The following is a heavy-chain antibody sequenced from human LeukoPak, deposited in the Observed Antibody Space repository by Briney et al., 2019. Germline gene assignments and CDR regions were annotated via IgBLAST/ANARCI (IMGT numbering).Heavy chain of an antibody. V-gene: IGHV3-11*06. D-gene: IGHD1-1*01. J-gene: IGHJ2*01. CDR1: GFTFSDYY. CDR2: ISSSSSYT. Sequence: GGSVRLSCAASGFTFSDYYMSWIRQAPGKGLEWVSYISSSSSYTNYADSVKGRFTISRDNAKNSLYLQMNSLRAEDTAVYYCARKETTYWYFDLWGRGTLVTVSS. CDR3: ARKETTYWYFDL.